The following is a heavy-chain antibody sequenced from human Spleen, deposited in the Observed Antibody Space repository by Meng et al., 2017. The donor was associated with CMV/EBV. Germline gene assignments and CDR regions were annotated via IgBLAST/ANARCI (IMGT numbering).Heavy chain of an antibody. CDR1: GFSFGTYG. CDR2: IWYDGSNA. Sequence: GESLKISYAASGFSFGTYGMHWVRQAPDKGLEWVALIWYDGSNAYYADSVKGRFTISRDNSKNTLFLQMNSLRAEDTAIYYCAKERGVYDFWNGNFHGMDAWGQGTTVTVSS. D-gene: IGHD3-3*01. CDR3: AKERGVYDFWNGNFHGMDA. V-gene: IGHV3-33*03. J-gene: IGHJ6*02.